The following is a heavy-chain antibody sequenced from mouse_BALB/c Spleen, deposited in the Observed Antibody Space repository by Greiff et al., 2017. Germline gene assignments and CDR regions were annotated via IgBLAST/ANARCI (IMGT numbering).Heavy chain of an antibody. CDR1: GFTFSDYY. CDR3: ARALYRYDDGYGYFDV. D-gene: IGHD2-14*01. V-gene: IGHV5-4*02. J-gene: IGHJ1*01. CDR2: ISDGGSYT. Sequence: EVQVVESGGGLVKPGGSLKLSCAASGFTFSDYYMYWVRQTPEKRLEWVATISDGGSYTYYPDSVKGRFTISRDNAKNNLYLQMSSLKSEDTAMYYWARALYRYDDGYGYFDVGGAGTTATVSS.